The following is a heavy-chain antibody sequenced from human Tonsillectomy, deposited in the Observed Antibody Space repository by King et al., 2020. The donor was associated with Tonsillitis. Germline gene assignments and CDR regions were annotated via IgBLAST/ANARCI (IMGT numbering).Heavy chain of an antibody. Sequence: LQLQESGPGLVKPSETLSLTCTVSGGSISSSSYYWGWVRQPPGKGLEWIGSVYYSGSTYYNPSLCIRVTISVYMSKNEFSLTLSSVTAADTAAFVCARHPRGRLLLFGEDIQFDYWGQGTLVTVSS. CDR1: GGSISSSSYY. J-gene: IGHJ4*02. CDR2: VYYSGST. V-gene: IGHV4-39*01. D-gene: IGHD3-22*01. CDR3: ARHPRGRLLLFGEDIQFDY.